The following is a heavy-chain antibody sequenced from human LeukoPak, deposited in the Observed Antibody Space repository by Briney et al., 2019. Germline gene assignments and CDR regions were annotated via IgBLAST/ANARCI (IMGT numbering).Heavy chain of an antibody. V-gene: IGHV3-23*01. D-gene: IGHD6-13*01. CDR3: AKGHSSTWYGTDV. CDR1: GFTFSSYT. CDR2: ISGSGDST. Sequence: GGSLRLSCAASGFTFSSYTMIWVRQAPGKGLEWVSAISGSGDSTSYADSVKGRFTISRDTSKNTLYLQMNSLRAEDTAVHYCAKGHSSTWYGTDVWGEGTTVTVSS. J-gene: IGHJ6*04.